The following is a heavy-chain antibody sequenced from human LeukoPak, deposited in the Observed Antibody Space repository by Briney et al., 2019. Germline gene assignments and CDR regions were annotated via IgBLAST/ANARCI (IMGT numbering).Heavy chain of an antibody. J-gene: IGHJ4*02. V-gene: IGHV3-53*01. Sequence: PGGSLRLSCAASGFSVSSNYMSWVRQAPGKGLEWVSVIYSGGSTYYADSVKGRFTISRDNSKNTLSLQMNSLRAEDTAVYYCARVPIWFGELSFDYWGQGTLVTVSS. CDR2: IYSGGST. CDR1: GFSVSSNY. D-gene: IGHD3-10*01. CDR3: ARVPIWFGELSFDY.